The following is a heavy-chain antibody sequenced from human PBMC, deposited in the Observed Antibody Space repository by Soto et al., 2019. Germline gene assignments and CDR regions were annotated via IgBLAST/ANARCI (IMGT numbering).Heavy chain of an antibody. Sequence: ASVKVSCKASGYTFTSYTIHWVRQAPGQRLEWMGWINAGNGNTKYSQKFQDRVTMTRDTSTSTVYMELSSLISEDTAVYYCARRKYFYGSGAFDYWGQGTLVTVSS. CDR1: GYTFTSYT. CDR3: ARRKYFYGSGAFDY. V-gene: IGHV1-3*01. CDR2: INAGNGNT. D-gene: IGHD3-10*01. J-gene: IGHJ4*02.